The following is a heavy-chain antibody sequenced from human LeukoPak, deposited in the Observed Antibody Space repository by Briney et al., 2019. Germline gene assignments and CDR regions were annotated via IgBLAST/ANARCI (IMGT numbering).Heavy chain of an antibody. V-gene: IGHV1-8*03. D-gene: IGHD2-2*01. CDR3: ASVGGLYSTYAFDT. CDR2: MNPNSGNT. J-gene: IGHJ3*02. CDR1: GYTFTSYD. Sequence: ASVKVSCKASGYTFTSYDINWVRQAPGQGLEWMGWMNPNSGNTGYAQKFQGRVTITRNTSISTAYMELSSLRSEDTAVYYCASVGGLYSTYAFDTWGQGTMVTVSS.